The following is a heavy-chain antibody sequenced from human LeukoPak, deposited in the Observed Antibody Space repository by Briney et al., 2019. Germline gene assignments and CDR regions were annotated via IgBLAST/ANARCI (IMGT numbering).Heavy chain of an antibody. V-gene: IGHV5-51*01. CDR3: ARGYSSSYYALALDY. Sequence: GESLKISCKGSGYSFTTYWIGRVRQMPGEGLEWMGIIYPGDSDTRYSPSFQGQVTISADKSISTAYLQWSSLKASDTAMYYCARGYSSSYYALALDYWGLGTLVTVSS. CDR1: GYSFTTYW. J-gene: IGHJ4*02. CDR2: IYPGDSDT. D-gene: IGHD6-13*01.